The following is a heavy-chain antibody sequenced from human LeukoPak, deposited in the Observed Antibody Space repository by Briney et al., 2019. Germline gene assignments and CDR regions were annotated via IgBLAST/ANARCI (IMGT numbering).Heavy chain of an antibody. V-gene: IGHV3-21*01. Sequence: GGSLRLSCAASGFTFSSYAMNWVRQAPGKGLEWVSSISSSSSYIYYADSVKGRFTISRDNAKNSLYLQMNSLRAEDTAVYYCARDLEYYYDSSGYYRDDAFDIWGQGTMVTVSS. CDR1: GFTFSSYA. J-gene: IGHJ3*02. CDR2: ISSSSSYI. D-gene: IGHD3-22*01. CDR3: ARDLEYYYDSSGYYRDDAFDI.